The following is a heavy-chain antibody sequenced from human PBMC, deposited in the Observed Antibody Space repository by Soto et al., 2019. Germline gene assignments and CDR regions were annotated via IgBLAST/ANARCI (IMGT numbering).Heavy chain of an antibody. V-gene: IGHV3-23*01. CDR2: ISGTGGTA. J-gene: IGHJ6*02. D-gene: IGHD5-18*01. CDR3: ATLYNYGYHPYPMAV. CDR1: GFTFGGLA. Sequence: GGTLGLSCAAPGFTFGGLAMTWVPPAPGKGLEWVSTISGTGGTAYYADSVKGRFTISRDNSKNTLYLQMNSLRAEDTALYYCATLYNYGYHPYPMAVPAQGTTDPASS.